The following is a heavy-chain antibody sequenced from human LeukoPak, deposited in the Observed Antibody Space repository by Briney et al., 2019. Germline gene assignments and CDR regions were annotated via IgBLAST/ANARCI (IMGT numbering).Heavy chain of an antibody. CDR2: ISSTSSYI. D-gene: IGHD4-17*01. CDR1: GFTFSSYS. V-gene: IGHV3-21*01. J-gene: IGHJ4*02. CDR3: ARERGYGDYNFDH. Sequence: KPGGSLRLSCAASGFTFSSYSMNWVRQAPGKGLEWVSYISSTSSYIYYADSVKGRFTISRDDAKNSLYLQMNSLRAEDTAVYYCARERGYGDYNFDHWGQGALVTVSS.